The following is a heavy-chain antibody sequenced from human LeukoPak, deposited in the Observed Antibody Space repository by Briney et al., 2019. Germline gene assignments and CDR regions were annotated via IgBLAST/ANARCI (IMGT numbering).Heavy chain of an antibody. Sequence: SETLSLTCAVYGGSFSGYYWSWIRQPPGKGLEWIGEINHSGSTNYNPSLKSRVTISVDTSKNQFSLKLSSVTAADTAVYYCASQDFWSGYYNYWGQGTLVTVSS. CDR1: GGSFSGYY. D-gene: IGHD3-3*01. V-gene: IGHV4-34*01. J-gene: IGHJ4*02. CDR3: ASQDFWSGYYNY. CDR2: INHSGST.